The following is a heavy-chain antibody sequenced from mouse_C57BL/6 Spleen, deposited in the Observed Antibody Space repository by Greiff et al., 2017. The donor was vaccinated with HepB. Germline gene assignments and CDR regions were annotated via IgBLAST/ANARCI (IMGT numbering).Heavy chain of an antibody. D-gene: IGHD2-5*01. J-gene: IGHJ4*01. CDR1: GFTFSSYA. V-gene: IGHV5-4*01. CDR3: AREGGSNYGYAMDY. CDR2: ISDGGSYT. Sequence: EVQVVESGGGLVKPGGSLKLSCAASGFTFSSYAMSWVRQTPEKRLEWVATISDGGSYTYYPDNVKGRFTISRDNAKNNLYLQMSHLKSEDTAMYYCAREGGSNYGYAMDYWGQGTSVTVSS.